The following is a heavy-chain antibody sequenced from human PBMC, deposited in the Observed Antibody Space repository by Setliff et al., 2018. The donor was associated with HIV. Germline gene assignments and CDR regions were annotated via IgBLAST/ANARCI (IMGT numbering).Heavy chain of an antibody. CDR2: FDPEDGET. Sequence: ASVKVSCKASGYTFIGHYIHWVRQAPGQGLEWMGGFDPEDGETIYAQKFQGRVTMTEDTSTDTAYMELSSLRSEDTAVYYCASIAVANDAFDIWGQGTMVTVSS. CDR3: ASIAVANDAFDI. D-gene: IGHD6-19*01. J-gene: IGHJ3*02. V-gene: IGHV1-24*01. CDR1: GYTFIGHY.